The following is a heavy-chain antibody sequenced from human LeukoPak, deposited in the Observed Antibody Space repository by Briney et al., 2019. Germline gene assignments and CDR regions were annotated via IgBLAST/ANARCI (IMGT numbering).Heavy chain of an antibody. D-gene: IGHD3-16*02. CDR2: IYYSGST. J-gene: IGHJ6*02. V-gene: IGHV4-59*01. Sequence: SETLSLTCTVSGGSISSYYWSWIRQPPGKGLEWIGYIYYSGSTNYNPSLKSRVTISVDTSKNQFSLKLSSVTAADTAVYYCARGPVIAWLDYYYYGMDVWGQGTTVTVSS. CDR3: ARGPVIAWLDYYYYGMDV. CDR1: GGSISSYY.